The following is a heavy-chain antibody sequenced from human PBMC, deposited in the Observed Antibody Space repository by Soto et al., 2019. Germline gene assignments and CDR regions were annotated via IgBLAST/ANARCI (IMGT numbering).Heavy chain of an antibody. J-gene: IGHJ5*02. Sequence: VQLQESGPGLVKPSGPLSLTCTVSVGSISTTNWWSWVPQPPGKGLGWIGEILHIGGTNYNPSLKSRVTISIDKSKNQFSLRLSSVTAADTAVYYCASGFDSDGLYNGGHPWGQGTLVSVSS. D-gene: IGHD3-22*01. CDR1: VGSISTTNW. CDR2: ILHIGGT. CDR3: ASGFDSDGLYNGGHP. V-gene: IGHV4-4*02.